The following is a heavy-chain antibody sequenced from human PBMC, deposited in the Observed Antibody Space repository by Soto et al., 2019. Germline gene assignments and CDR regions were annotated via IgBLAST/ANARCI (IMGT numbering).Heavy chain of an antibody. CDR2: IWYDGSNK. V-gene: IGHV3-33*01. J-gene: IGHJ5*02. Sequence: GGSLRLSCAASGFTFSSYGMHWVRQAPGKGLEWVAVIWYDGSNKYYADSVKGRFTISRDNSKNTLYLQMNSLRAEDTAVYYCARVDSVVVAAPFDPWGQGTLGTVSS. CDR3: ARVDSVVVAAPFDP. D-gene: IGHD2-15*01. CDR1: GFTFSSYG.